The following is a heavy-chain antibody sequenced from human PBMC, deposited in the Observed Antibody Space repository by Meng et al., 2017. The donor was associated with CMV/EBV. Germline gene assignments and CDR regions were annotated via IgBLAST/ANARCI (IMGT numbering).Heavy chain of an antibody. CDR2: IKNDGSES. CDR3: RLGHYSQD. J-gene: IGHJ4*02. D-gene: IGHD4-17*01. CDR1: ELTMSSYW. Sequence: YLVVLGGVLFETGGHFVLYVSALELTMSSYWMVWGRQAPGKGLECVANIKNDGSESYYVDSVKGRFSISRDNADNSLYLQMNNLRAEDTAVYYCRLGHYSQDWGQGTLVTVSS. V-gene: IGHV3-7*02.